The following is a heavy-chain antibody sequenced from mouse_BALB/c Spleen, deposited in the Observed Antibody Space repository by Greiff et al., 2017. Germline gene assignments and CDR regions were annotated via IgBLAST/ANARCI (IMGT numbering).Heavy chain of an antibody. J-gene: IGHJ4*01. CDR2: ISYSGST. CDR1: GYSITSDYA. V-gene: IGHV3-2*02. D-gene: IGHD1-1*01. CDR3: ARSGGSSYEGAMDY. Sequence: EVQLVESGPGLVKPSQSLSLTCTVTGYSITSDYAWNWIRQFPGNKLEWMGYISYSGSTSYNPSLKSRISITRDTSKNQFFLQLNSVTTEDTATYYCARSGGSSYEGAMDYWGQGTSVTVSS.